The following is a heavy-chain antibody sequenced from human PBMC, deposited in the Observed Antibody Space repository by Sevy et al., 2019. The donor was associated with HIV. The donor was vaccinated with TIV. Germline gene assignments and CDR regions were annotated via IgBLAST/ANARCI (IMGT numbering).Heavy chain of an antibody. D-gene: IGHD6-19*01. Sequence: SETLSLTCTVSGDSISSYYWSWIRQPPGKGLEWIGYLYYSRITNYNPSLKSRVTISGDTSKNQFSLKLSSVTAADTAVYYCARGLAYYFDYWGQGTLVTVSS. V-gene: IGHV4-59*01. CDR2: LYYSRIT. CDR1: GDSISSYY. CDR3: ARGLAYYFDY. J-gene: IGHJ4*02.